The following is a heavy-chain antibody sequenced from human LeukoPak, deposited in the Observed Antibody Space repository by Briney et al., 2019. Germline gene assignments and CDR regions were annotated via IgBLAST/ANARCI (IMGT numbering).Heavy chain of an antibody. D-gene: IGHD3-3*01. CDR1: GGSISSSNYY. V-gene: IGHV4-39*07. CDR3: ARAPMPLYDFWSGYYSH. J-gene: IGHJ4*02. CDR2: MYYSGSI. Sequence: SETLSLTCTVSGGSISSSNYYWVWIRQPPSKGLEWIGSMYYSGSIFYNPSLKSRVTISINTSKNQFSLKVSSVTAADTAVYYCARAPMPLYDFWSGYYSHWGQGTLVTVSS.